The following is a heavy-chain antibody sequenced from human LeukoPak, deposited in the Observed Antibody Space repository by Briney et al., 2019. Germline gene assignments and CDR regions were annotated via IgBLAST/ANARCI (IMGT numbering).Heavy chain of an antibody. CDR3: ARMIAAGDFDY. J-gene: IGHJ4*02. D-gene: IGHD6-25*01. V-gene: IGHV1-8*03. CDR1: GYTFTTYD. Sequence: ASVKVSCKASGYTFTTYDISWVRQATGQGLEWMGWMNPNSGSTGYAQRFQGRVTITRNTSISTAYMELSSLRSEDTAVYYCARMIAAGDFDYWGQGTLVTVSS. CDR2: MNPNSGST.